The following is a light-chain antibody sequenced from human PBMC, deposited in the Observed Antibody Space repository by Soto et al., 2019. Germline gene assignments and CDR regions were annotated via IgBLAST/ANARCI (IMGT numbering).Light chain of an antibody. Sequence: QSALTQPASVSGSPGQSITISCTGTSSDVGSYNLVSWYQQHPGKAPKLMIYEGSSRPSGVSNRFSGSKSGNTASLTISGLQAEDEADYYCSSYTSTSTLWLFGGGTKLTVL. J-gene: IGLJ3*02. CDR2: EGS. CDR3: SSYTSTSTLWL. V-gene: IGLV2-14*02. CDR1: SSDVGSYNL.